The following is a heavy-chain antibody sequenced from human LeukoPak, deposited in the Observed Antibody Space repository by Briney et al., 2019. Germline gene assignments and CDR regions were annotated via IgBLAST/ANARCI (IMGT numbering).Heavy chain of an antibody. CDR2: LHIDGSTT. V-gene: IGHV3-74*01. Sequence: GGSLRLSCAASGFTFSGFWMHWVRHAPGKGQVWISRLHIDGSTTAYSASVKGRFTISRDNAQHPLYLQMNSLSAEDTAVYYCARDSGRYPGHFDYWGQGTLVTVSS. D-gene: IGHD1-26*01. J-gene: IGHJ4*02. CDR1: GFTFSGFW. CDR3: ARDSGRYPGHFDY.